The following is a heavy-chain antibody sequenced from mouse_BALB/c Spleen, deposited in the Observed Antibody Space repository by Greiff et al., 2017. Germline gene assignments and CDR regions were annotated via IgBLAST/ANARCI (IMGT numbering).Heavy chain of an antibody. CDR2: ISSGSSTI. CDR3: ARSGGYFDD. D-gene: IGHD3-2*02. CDR1: GFTFSSFG. J-gene: IGHJ2*01. V-gene: IGHV5-17*02. Sequence: EVQLVESGGGLVQPGGSRKLSCAASGFTFSSFGMHWVRQAPEKGLEWVAYISSGSSTIYYADTVKGRFTISRDNPKNTLFLQMTSLRSEDTAMYYCARSGGYFDDWGQGTTLTVSS.